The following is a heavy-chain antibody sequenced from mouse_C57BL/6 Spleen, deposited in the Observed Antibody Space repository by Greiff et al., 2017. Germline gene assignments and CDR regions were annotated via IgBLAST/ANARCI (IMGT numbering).Heavy chain of an antibody. D-gene: IGHD1-1*01. CDR3: ARSNYYGSSLYAMDY. CDR2: IDPEDGET. Sequence: EVKLVESGAELVKPGASVKLSCTASGFNIKDYYMHWVKQRTEQGLEWIGRIDPEDGETKYAPKFQGKATITADTSSNTAYLQLSSLTSEDTAVYYCARSNYYGSSLYAMDYWGQGTSVTVSS. J-gene: IGHJ4*01. CDR1: GFNIKDYY. V-gene: IGHV14-2*01.